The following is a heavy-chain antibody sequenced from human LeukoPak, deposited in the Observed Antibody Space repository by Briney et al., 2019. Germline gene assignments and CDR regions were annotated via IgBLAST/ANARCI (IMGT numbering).Heavy chain of an antibody. CDR2: ISGNGDIT. CDR1: GFSFSSYA. D-gene: IGHD1-1*01. V-gene: IGHV3-23*01. Sequence: PGGSLRLSCAASGFSFSSYAMSWVRQAPEKGREWVSAISGNGDITYYADTVKGRFSGSRDNSKNTLYLQLNSLRAEDTAVYYCAKDLRGTLSSRGPFEYWGQGTLVTVSS. CDR3: AKDLRGTLSSRGPFEY. J-gene: IGHJ4*02.